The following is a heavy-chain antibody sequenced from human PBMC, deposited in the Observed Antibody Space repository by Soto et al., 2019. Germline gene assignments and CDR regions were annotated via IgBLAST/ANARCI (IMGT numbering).Heavy chain of an antibody. CDR2: INYSGST. V-gene: IGHV4-39*01. J-gene: IGHJ4*02. Sequence: QLQLQESGPGLVRPSETLSLTCTVSGGSISSSSSYWGWIRQPPGKGLEWIGSINYSGSTYYNPSLKRRITISVDTSKNQFSLRLSSVTAADTAVYFCAKTGFWSGYRVVDYWGQGTLVTVSS. CDR3: AKTGFWSGYRVVDY. CDR1: GGSISSSSSY. D-gene: IGHD3-3*01.